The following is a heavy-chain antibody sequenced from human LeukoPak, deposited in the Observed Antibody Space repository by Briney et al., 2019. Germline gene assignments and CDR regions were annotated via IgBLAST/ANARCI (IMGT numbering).Heavy chain of an antibody. D-gene: IGHD3-22*01. CDR1: GFTFSSYS. Sequence: PGGSLRLSCAASGFTFSSYSMNWVRQAPGKGLEWVSSISSSSSYIYYADSVKGRFTISRDNAKNSLYLQMNSLRAEDTAVYYCARVGSIDTMIGYYYYMDVWGKGTTVTVSS. J-gene: IGHJ6*03. CDR3: ARVGSIDTMIGYYYYMDV. CDR2: ISSSSSYI. V-gene: IGHV3-21*01.